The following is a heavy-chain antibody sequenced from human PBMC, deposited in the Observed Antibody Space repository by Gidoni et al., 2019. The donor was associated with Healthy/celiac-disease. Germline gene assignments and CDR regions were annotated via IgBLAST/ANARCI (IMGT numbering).Heavy chain of an antibody. CDR2: IWCDGRNK. D-gene: IGHD6-19*01. Sequence: QVQLVESGGGVVESGRSLRLSCAASGVTFSSYGMHWVRPAPGKGLEWVAVIWCDGRNKYYADPVKGRFTISRDNSNNTLYLQMNSLRAEDMAIYYCARGKYSSGLYIDYWCQGTLVTVSS. J-gene: IGHJ4*02. V-gene: IGHV3-33*01. CDR1: GVTFSSYG. CDR3: ARGKYSSGLYIDY.